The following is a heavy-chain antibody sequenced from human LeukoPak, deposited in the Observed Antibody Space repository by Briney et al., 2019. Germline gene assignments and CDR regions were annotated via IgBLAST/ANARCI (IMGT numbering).Heavy chain of an antibody. CDR2: ISSSGSTI. Sequence: GGSLGLSCAASGFTFSSYEMNWVRQAPGKGLEWVSYISSSGSTIYYASFVKGRFTISNNYTKHSLYLQMTSTGAEDTAVYYCARGEPRVGGTDYWGQGTLVTVSS. CDR1: GFTFSSYE. J-gene: IGHJ4*02. CDR3: ARGEPRVGGTDY. D-gene: IGHD1-26*01. V-gene: IGHV3-48*03.